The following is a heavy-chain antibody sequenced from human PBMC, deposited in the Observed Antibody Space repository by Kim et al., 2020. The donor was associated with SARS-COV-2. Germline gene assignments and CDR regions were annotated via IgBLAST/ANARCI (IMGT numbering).Heavy chain of an antibody. Sequence: GGSLRLSCTASGFTFGDYAMSWVRQAPGKGLEWVGFIRSKAYGGTTEYAASVKGRFTISRDDSKSIAYLQMNSLKTEDTAVYYCTRDPKQWGSGYYYSDYWGQGTLVTVSS. D-gene: IGHD3-22*01. CDR2: IRSKAYGGTT. CDR1: GFTFGDYA. V-gene: IGHV3-49*04. CDR3: TRDPKQWGSGYYYSDY. J-gene: IGHJ4*02.